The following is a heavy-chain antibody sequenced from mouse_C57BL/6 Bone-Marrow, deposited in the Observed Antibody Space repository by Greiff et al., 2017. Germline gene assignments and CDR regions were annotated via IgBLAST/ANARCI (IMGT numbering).Heavy chain of an antibody. D-gene: IGHD1-1*01. J-gene: IGHJ2*01. CDR1: GYTFTDYY. Sequence: QLQQSGPVLVKPGASVKMSCKASGYTFTDYYMNWVKQSHGKSLEWIGVINPYNGGTSYNQKFKGKATLTVDKSSSTAYMELNSLTSEDSAVYYCARSITTVVFDYWGQGTTLTVSS. V-gene: IGHV1-19*01. CDR2: INPYNGGT. CDR3: ARSITTVVFDY.